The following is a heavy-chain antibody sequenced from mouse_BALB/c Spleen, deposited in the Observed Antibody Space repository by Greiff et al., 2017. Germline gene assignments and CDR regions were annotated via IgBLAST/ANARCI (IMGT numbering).Heavy chain of an antibody. D-gene: IGHD3-1*01. CDR1: GYTFTSYY. CDR3: ARSGTGYFDY. V-gene: IGHV1-53*01. Sequence: QVQLQQSGAELVKPGASVKLSCKASGYTFTSYYMYWVKQRPGQGLEWIGEINPSNGGTNFNEKFKGKATLTADTSSSTAYMQISSLASEDSAVYFCARSGTGYFDYWGQGTTLTVSS. CDR2: INPSNGGT. J-gene: IGHJ2*01.